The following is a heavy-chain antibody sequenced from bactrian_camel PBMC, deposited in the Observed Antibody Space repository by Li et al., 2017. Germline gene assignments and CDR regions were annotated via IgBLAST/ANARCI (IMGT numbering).Heavy chain of an antibody. CDR2: ITSLPSLFRAA. CDR3: AADSLQWSGCSATSPGDYDY. Sequence: HVQLVESGGGSVQAGGSLRLSCVSSANIRASYCMGWFRQAPGKEVEWVAGITSLPSLFRAASYADSVKGRFTISQDYAKSEVYPQMTKLDPDDTAVYTCAADSLQWSGCSATSPGDYDYWGPGTQVTVS. J-gene: IGHJ4*01. V-gene: IGHV3S6*01. CDR1: ANIRASYC. D-gene: IGHD3*01.